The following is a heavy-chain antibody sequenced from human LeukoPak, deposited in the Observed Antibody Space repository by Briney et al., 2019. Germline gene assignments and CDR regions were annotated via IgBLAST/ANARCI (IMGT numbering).Heavy chain of an antibody. Sequence: GGSLRLSSAASGFTFSSYGMHWVRQAPGKGLEWVAVIWYDGSNKYYADSVKGRFTISRDNSKNTLYLQMNSLRAEDTAVYYCARDATSSDSSGYYPGWGQGTLVTVSS. CDR2: IWYDGSNK. CDR1: GFTFSSYG. V-gene: IGHV3-33*01. D-gene: IGHD3-22*01. CDR3: ARDATSSDSSGYYPG. J-gene: IGHJ4*02.